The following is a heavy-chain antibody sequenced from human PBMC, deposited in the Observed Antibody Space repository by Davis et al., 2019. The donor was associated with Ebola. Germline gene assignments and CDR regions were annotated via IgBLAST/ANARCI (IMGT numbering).Heavy chain of an antibody. J-gene: IGHJ4*02. V-gene: IGHV2-70*11. CDR3: ARISPRYYYDSSGYYSNVGYFDY. Sequence: SGPTLVKPTQTLTLTCTFSGFSLSTSGMCVSWIRQPPGKALEWLARIDWDDDKYYSTSLKTRLTISKDTSKNQVVLTMTNMDPVDTATYYCARISPRYYYDSSGYYSNVGYFDYWGQGTLVTVSS. CDR2: IDWDDDK. CDR1: GFSLSTSGMC. D-gene: IGHD3-22*01.